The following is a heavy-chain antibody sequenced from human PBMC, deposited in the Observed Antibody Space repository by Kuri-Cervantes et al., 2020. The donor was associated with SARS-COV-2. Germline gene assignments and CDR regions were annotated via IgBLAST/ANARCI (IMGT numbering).Heavy chain of an antibody. D-gene: IGHD5-18*01. CDR3: ARDWAARVQLWQQNDAFDI. CDR2: IIPIFGTT. CDR1: GGSFSDYV. V-gene: IGHV1-69*13. Sequence: SVKVSCKASGGSFSDYVISWVRQAPGQGLEWMGRIIPIFGTTNFAQRFQGRVTITADESTSTAYMELSSLRFEDTAVYYCARDWAARVQLWQQNDAFDIWGQGTMVTVSS. J-gene: IGHJ3*02.